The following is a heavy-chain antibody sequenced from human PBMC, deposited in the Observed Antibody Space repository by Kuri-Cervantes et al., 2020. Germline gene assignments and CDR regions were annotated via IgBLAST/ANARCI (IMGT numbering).Heavy chain of an antibody. CDR1: GGSISSSSYY. D-gene: IGHD3-22*01. CDR3: ARRRGRGYYDSSGYWFDH. V-gene: IGHV4-39*07. CDR2: IYTSGST. Sequence: GSLRLSCTVSGGSISSSSYYWGWIRQPPGKGLEWIGRIYTSGSTNYNPSLKSRVTMSVDTSKNQFSLKLSSVTAEDTAVYYCARRRGRGYYDSSGYWFDHWGQGTLVTVSS. J-gene: IGHJ5*02.